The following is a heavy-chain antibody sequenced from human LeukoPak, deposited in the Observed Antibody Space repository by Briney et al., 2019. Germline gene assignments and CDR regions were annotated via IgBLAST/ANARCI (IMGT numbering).Heavy chain of an antibody. Sequence: PGGSLRLSCAASGFTVSSSYMTWVRQAPGKGLEWVSVIRSGGSTVYADSVKGRFTISRDNSKNTLYLQLNSLRAEDTAVYYCASRGGYSYGFDYWGQGTLVTVSS. CDR3: ASRGGYSYGFDY. CDR1: GFTVSSSY. CDR2: IRSGGST. D-gene: IGHD5-18*01. V-gene: IGHV3-53*01. J-gene: IGHJ4*02.